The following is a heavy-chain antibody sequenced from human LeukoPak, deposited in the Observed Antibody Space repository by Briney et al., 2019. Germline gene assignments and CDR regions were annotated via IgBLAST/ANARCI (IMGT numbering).Heavy chain of an antibody. CDR2: INPNSGGT. CDR3: ARDSGGSYFYGY. CDR1: GYTFTGYY. V-gene: IGHV1-2*02. D-gene: IGHD1-26*01. J-gene: IGHJ4*02. Sequence: ASVKVSCKASGYTFTGYYMHWVRQAPGQGLEWMGWINPNSGGTNYAQKFQGRVTMTRDTSISTAYMELSRLRSGDTAVYYCARDSGGSYFYGYWGQGTLVTVSS.